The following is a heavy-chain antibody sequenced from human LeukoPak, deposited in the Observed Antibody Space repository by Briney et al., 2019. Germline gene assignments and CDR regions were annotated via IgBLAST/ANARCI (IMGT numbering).Heavy chain of an antibody. J-gene: IGHJ6*02. CDR3: ARHYGSGRGIKISYYHYGMDV. Sequence: PGRSLTLSCAASGFTFSTYGMHWVRQAPGKGLEWVAVIWYDGTNEYYADSVKGRFTISRDNSKNTLYLQMNSLRAEDSALYFCARHYGSGRGIKISYYHYGMDVWGQGTTVTVSS. V-gene: IGHV3-33*01. CDR1: GFTFSTYG. D-gene: IGHD3-10*01. CDR2: IWYDGTNE.